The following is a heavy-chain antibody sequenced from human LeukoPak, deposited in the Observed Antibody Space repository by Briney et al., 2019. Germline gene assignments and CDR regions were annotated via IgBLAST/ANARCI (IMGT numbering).Heavy chain of an antibody. CDR3: ARGFSMVRGVILGYDY. V-gene: IGHV1-46*01. CDR2: INPSGGST. Sequence: ASVKVSCKASGYTFTSYYMHWVRQAPGQGLEWIGIINPSGGSTSYAQKFQGRVTMTRDTSTSTVYMELSSLRSEDTAVYYCARGFSMVRGVILGYDYWGQGTLVTVSS. D-gene: IGHD3-10*01. J-gene: IGHJ4*02. CDR1: GYTFTSYY.